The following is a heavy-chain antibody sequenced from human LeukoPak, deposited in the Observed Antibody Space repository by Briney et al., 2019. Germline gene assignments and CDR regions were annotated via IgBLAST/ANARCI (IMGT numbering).Heavy chain of an antibody. J-gene: IGHJ6*02. Sequence: ASVKVSCKASGYTFTSYDINWVRQATGQGLEWMGWMNPNSGNTGYAQKFQGRVTMTRNTSISTAYMELSSLRSEDTAVYYCARQRITMVRGVIFPMDVWGQGTTVTVSS. CDR3: ARQRITMVRGVIFPMDV. D-gene: IGHD3-10*01. CDR2: MNPNSGNT. CDR1: GYTFTSYD. V-gene: IGHV1-8*01.